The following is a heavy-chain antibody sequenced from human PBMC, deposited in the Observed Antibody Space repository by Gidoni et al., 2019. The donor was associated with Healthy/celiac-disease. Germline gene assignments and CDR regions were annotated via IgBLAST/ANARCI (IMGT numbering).Heavy chain of an antibody. V-gene: IGHV4-61*02. Sequence: QVQLQESCPGLAKPSQTLSLTCPVSGVSISSGRYYWGWIRQPAGKGLEWIGRIYTSGSTNYNPSLKSRVTMSVDTSKNQFSLKLSSVTAADTAVYYCARELPGYCSGGSCSDAFDIWGQGTMVTVSS. J-gene: IGHJ3*02. D-gene: IGHD2-15*01. CDR2: IYTSGST. CDR1: GVSISSGRYY. CDR3: ARELPGYCSGGSCSDAFDI.